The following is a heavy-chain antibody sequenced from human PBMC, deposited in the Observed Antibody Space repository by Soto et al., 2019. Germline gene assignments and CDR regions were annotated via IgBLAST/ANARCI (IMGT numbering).Heavy chain of an antibody. D-gene: IGHD2-2*01. J-gene: IGHJ4*02. CDR1: GGSISSYY. V-gene: IGHV4-59*01. Sequence: QVQLQESGPGLVKPSETLALTCTVSGGSISSYYWSWIRQPPGKGLEWIGYIYYSGSTNYNPSLTSRVTISVDTAKNQFALKLSSVTAADTAVYYCVRDPPDCSSTSCYGGGFDYWGQGTLVTVSS. CDR3: VRDPPDCSSTSCYGGGFDY. CDR2: IYYSGST.